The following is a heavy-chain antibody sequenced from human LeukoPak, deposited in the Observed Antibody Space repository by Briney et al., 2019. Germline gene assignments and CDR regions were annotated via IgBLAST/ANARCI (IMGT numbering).Heavy chain of an antibody. D-gene: IGHD1-14*01. Sequence: PGGSLRLSCAASGFTVSSNYMSWVRQAPGEGLEWVSVIYSGGSTQYADSVKGRFTISRDNSRNTVSLQMNSLRIEDTAVYYCARGTSSVWYGMDVWGQGTTVSVSS. V-gene: IGHV3-53*05. CDR1: GFTVSSNY. CDR3: ARGTSSVWYGMDV. CDR2: IYSGGST. J-gene: IGHJ6*02.